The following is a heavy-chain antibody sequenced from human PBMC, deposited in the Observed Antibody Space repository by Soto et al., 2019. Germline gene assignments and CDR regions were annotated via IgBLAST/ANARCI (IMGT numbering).Heavy chain of an antibody. V-gene: IGHV4-34*01. J-gene: IGHJ5*01. CDR2: INHSVRV. CDR3: STRAYDTNGYYRFDH. Sequence: XDTLCLTSSVDGWSFSGHSWTWLRKFPGKGREWIGDINHSVRVNHSPSLKSRVAISLDTSKNQFSLTLSAVTAADTAMYYCSTRAYDTNGYYRFDHWGQGTLVTVSS. CDR1: GWSFSGHS. D-gene: IGHD3-22*01.